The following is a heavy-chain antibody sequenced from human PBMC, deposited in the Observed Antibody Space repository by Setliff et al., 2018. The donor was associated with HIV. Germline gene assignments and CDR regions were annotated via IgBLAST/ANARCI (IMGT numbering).Heavy chain of an antibody. V-gene: IGHV4-59*12. CDR3: ARDRLTYYFDY. Sequence: SETLSLTCTVSGGSITGYYWSWIRQPPGKGLEWIGWIYYSGNTRYNPSLKSRVTISLDTSKNRFSLQLTSVTAADTAVYYCARDRLTYYFDYWGQGILVTVSS. J-gene: IGHJ4*02. CDR2: IYYSGNT. D-gene: IGHD3-22*01. CDR1: GGSITGYY.